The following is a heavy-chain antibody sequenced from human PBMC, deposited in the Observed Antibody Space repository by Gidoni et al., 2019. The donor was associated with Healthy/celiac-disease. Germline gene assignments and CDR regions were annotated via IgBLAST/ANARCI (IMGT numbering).Heavy chain of an antibody. D-gene: IGHD3-22*01. CDR1: GFNFSSYA. Sequence: QVQLVESGGGVVQPGRSLRLSCAASGFNFSSYALHLVRPAPGKGLEWVAVISYDGSNKYYADSVKGRFTISRDNSKNTPYLQMNSLRAEDTAVYYCARVYYDSSGYYPLWGYYYYYGMDVWGQGTTVTVSS. V-gene: IGHV3-30-3*01. CDR2: ISYDGSNK. CDR3: ARVYYDSSGYYPLWGYYYYYGMDV. J-gene: IGHJ6*02.